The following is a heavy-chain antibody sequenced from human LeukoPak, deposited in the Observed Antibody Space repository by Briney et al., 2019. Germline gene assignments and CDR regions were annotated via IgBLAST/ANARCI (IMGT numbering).Heavy chain of an antibody. D-gene: IGHD3-16*01. CDR3: ARDRDVRHYYFDY. J-gene: IGHJ4*02. V-gene: IGHV3-11*04. Sequence: GGSLRLSCAASGFTFSDYYMSWIRQAPGKGLEWVSYISSSGSTIYYADSVKGGFPISRDNANNSLYLQMNSLRAEDTAVYYCARDRDVRHYYFDYWGQGTLVTVSS. CDR1: GFTFSDYY. CDR2: ISSSGSTI.